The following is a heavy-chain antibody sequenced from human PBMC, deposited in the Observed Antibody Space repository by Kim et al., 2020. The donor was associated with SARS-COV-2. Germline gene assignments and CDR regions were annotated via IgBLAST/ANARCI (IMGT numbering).Heavy chain of an antibody. CDR1: GGSISSGGYY. Sequence: SETLSLTCTVYGGSISSGGYYWSWIRQHPGKGLEWIGYTYYSGSTYYNPSLKSRVTISVDTSKNQFSLKLRSVTAADTAVYYCARTRITMIVVVTHFDYWGQGTLVTVSS. CDR2: TYYSGST. V-gene: IGHV4-31*03. CDR3: ARTRITMIVVVTHFDY. D-gene: IGHD3-22*01. J-gene: IGHJ4*02.